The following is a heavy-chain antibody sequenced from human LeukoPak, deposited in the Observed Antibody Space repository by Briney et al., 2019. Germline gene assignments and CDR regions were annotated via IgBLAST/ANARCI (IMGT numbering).Heavy chain of an antibody. D-gene: IGHD2-2*01. CDR3: ARGSGYCSSTSCYLRSQGGWYFDL. V-gene: IGHV1-69*13. Sequence: SVKVSCKASGGTFSSYAISWVRQAPGQGLEWMGGIIPIFGTANYAQKFQGRVTITADESTSTAYMELSSLRSEDTAVYYCARGSGYCSSTSCYLRSQGGWYFDLWGRGTLVTVSS. CDR1: GGTFSSYA. CDR2: IIPIFGTA. J-gene: IGHJ2*01.